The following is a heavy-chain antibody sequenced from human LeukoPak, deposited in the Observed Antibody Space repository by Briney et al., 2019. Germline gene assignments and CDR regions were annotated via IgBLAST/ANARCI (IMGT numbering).Heavy chain of an antibody. CDR2: IYHSGST. J-gene: IGHJ4*02. D-gene: IGHD5-18*01. V-gene: IGHV4-30-2*01. CDR1: GGSISSGGYS. CDR3: ARRRYGSQQFDY. Sequence: SETLSLTCAVSGGSISSGGYSWSWIRQPPGKGLEWIGYIYHSGSTYYNPSLKSRVTISVDRSKNQFSLKLSSVTAADTAVYYCARRRYGSQQFDYWGQGTLVTVSS.